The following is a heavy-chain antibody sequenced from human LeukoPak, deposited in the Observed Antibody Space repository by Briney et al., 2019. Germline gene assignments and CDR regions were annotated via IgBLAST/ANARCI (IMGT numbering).Heavy chain of an antibody. V-gene: IGHV3-30*02. CDR1: GFTFSSYG. Sequence: GGSLRLSCAASGFTFSSYGMHWVRQAPGKGLEWVAFIRYDGSNKYYADSVKGRFTISRDNSKNTLYLQMNSLRAEDTAVYYCAREGSHNGDHPTFDYWGQGTLVTVSS. CDR2: IRYDGSNK. J-gene: IGHJ4*02. CDR3: AREGSHNGDHPTFDY. D-gene: IGHD4-17*01.